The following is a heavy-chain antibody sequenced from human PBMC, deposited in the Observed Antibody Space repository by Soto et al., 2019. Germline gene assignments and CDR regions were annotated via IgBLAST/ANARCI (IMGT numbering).Heavy chain of an antibody. D-gene: IGHD5-12*01. CDR2: IYYSGST. Sequence: SETLSVTCPVSGGSVSSGFHYWSWVRQPPGKGLEWIGNIYYSGSTNYNPSLKSRVTISVDTSKNQFSLKLNSVTAADTAVYYCARDRDGYNYAFDIWGHGTVVTVSS. J-gene: IGHJ3*02. CDR3: ARDRDGYNYAFDI. CDR1: GGSVSSGFHY. V-gene: IGHV4-61*01.